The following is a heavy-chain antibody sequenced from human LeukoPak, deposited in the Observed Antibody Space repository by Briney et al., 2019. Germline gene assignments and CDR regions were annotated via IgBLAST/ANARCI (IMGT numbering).Heavy chain of an antibody. V-gene: IGHV1-69*13. CDR1: GGTFSSYA. D-gene: IGHD2-15*01. Sequence: SVKVSCKASGGTFSSYAISWVRQAPGQGLEWMGGIIPIFGTANYAQKFQGRVTITADESTSTAYMELSSLRSDDTAVYYCAVDCSGGSCKVFAFDIWGQGTMVTVSS. CDR3: AVDCSGGSCKVFAFDI. J-gene: IGHJ3*02. CDR2: IIPIFGTA.